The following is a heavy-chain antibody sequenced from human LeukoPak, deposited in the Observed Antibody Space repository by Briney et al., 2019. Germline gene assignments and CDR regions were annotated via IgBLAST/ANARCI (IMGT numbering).Heavy chain of an antibody. CDR1: GFTFSSYA. CDR2: ISGSGGST. Sequence: GGSLRLSCAASGFTFSSYAMSWVRQAPGKGLEWVSAISGSGGSTYYADSVKGRFTISRDNSKNTLYLQMNSLRAEDTAVYYCAKDGGDIVVVVSADGINWFDPWGQGTLVTVSS. J-gene: IGHJ5*02. V-gene: IGHV3-23*01. D-gene: IGHD2-15*01. CDR3: AKDGGDIVVVVSADGINWFDP.